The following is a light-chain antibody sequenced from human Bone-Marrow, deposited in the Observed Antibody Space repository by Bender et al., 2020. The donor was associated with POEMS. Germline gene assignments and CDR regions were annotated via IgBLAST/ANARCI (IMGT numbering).Light chain of an antibody. CDR1: SSDVGGYNY. CDR3: LSYTTISTRV. V-gene: IGLV2-14*01. Sequence: QSALTQTPSVSGSPGQSITISCTGTSSDVGGYNYVSWYQQHPGKAPKLMIYDVSHRPSGVSGRFSGAKSGNTASLTISGLQAEDEADYYCLSYTTISTRVFGGGTKVTVL. J-gene: IGLJ3*02. CDR2: DVS.